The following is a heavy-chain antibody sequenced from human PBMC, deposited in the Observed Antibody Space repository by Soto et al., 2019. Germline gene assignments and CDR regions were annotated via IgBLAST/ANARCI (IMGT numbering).Heavy chain of an antibody. J-gene: IGHJ4*02. CDR2: MSRSSRYI. CDR3: ARDGGVAATLANYFDY. Sequence: EVQLVESGGGLVKPGGSLRLSCAASGFTFNSYSMNWVRQAPGKGLEWVSSMSRSSRYIYYADSVKGRFIISRDNAKNSVYLQMNSLRAEDTAVYYCARDGGVAATLANYFDYWGQGTLVTVSS. CDR1: GFTFNSYS. D-gene: IGHD2-15*01. V-gene: IGHV3-21*01.